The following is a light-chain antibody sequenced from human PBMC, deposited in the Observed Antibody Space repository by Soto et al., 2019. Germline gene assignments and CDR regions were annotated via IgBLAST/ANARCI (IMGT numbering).Light chain of an antibody. J-gene: IGKJ5*01. CDR2: GAS. Sequence: EIVMPQSPATLSVSPGEGSTLSCRSSERVSSNLAWYQQKPGQAPRLLIYGASTRATGIPARFSGSGSGTEFTLTISSLQSEDFAVYYCQHYNNWPSITFGQGTRLEIK. V-gene: IGKV3-15*01. CDR1: ERVSSN. CDR3: QHYNNWPSIT.